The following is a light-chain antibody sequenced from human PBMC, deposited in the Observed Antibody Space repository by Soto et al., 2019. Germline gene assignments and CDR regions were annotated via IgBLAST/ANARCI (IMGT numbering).Light chain of an antibody. J-gene: IGKJ2*01. CDR1: QSVSSY. V-gene: IGKV3-11*01. Sequence: EIVLKQAPATLSLSPGEIATLSCRASQSVSSYLAWYQQTPGQAPRLLIYDASNRATGIPARFSGSGSGTDFTLTISSLEPEDFAVYYCQQRSNGPPLYTFGQGTKLEIK. CDR2: DAS. CDR3: QQRSNGPPLYT.